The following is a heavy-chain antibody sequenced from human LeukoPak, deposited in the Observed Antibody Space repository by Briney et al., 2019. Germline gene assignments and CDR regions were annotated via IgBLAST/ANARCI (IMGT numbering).Heavy chain of an antibody. V-gene: IGHV4-39*07. CDR1: GGSISSSSYY. Sequence: SETLSLTCIAPGGSISSSSYYWAWIRQSPGKGLEWIGTFSSGGSAYYNPSLTSPVSISKDTSDNQFSLRLYSVTAADTAVYYCARKQTGTMYDVWGQGTQVTVSS. CDR3: ARKQTGTMYDV. CDR2: FSSGGSA. J-gene: IGHJ4*02. D-gene: IGHD1-7*01.